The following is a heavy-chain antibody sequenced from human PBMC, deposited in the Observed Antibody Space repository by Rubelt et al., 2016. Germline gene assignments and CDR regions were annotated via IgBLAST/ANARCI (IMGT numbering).Heavy chain of an antibody. J-gene: IGHJ5*02. Sequence: EVQLLESGGGLVQPGGSLRLSCAASGFTFSSYAMSWVRQAPGKGLEWVSVISGSGGTTYYADDVEGRFTISRDNSKNTVYLQMKGLRAEDTAVYYGAKAGYTSGWFNWFDPWGQGTLVTVSS. CDR1: GFTFSSYA. V-gene: IGHV3-23*01. CDR3: AKAGYTSGWFNWFDP. CDR2: ISGSGGTT. D-gene: IGHD6-19*01.